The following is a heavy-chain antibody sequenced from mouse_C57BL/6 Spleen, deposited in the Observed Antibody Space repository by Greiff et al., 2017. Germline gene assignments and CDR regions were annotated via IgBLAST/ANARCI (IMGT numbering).Heavy chain of an antibody. V-gene: IGHV1-63*01. CDR2: IYPGGGYT. D-gene: IGHD4-1*01. Sequence: QVQLQQSGAELVRPGPSVKMSCKASGYTFTNYWIGWAKQRPGHGLEWIGDIYPGGGYTNYNEKFKGKATLTADKSSSTAYMQFSSLTSEDSAIYYCALTGKGAMDYWGQGTSVTVSS. CDR1: GYTFTNYW. CDR3: ALTGKGAMDY. J-gene: IGHJ4*01.